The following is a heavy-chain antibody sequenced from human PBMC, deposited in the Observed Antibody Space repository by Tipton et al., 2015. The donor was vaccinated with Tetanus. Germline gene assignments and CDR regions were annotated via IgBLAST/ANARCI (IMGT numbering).Heavy chain of an antibody. CDR3: ARPLEYYDSSGYPPDY. Sequence: SLRLSCAASGFTFSSYAMHWVRQAPGKGLEWVAVISYDGSNKYYADSVKGRFTISRDNSKNTLYLQMNSLRAEDTAVYYCARPLEYYDSSGYPPDYWGQGTLVTVSS. CDR2: ISYDGSNK. J-gene: IGHJ4*02. D-gene: IGHD3-22*01. V-gene: IGHV3-30-3*01. CDR1: GFTFSSYA.